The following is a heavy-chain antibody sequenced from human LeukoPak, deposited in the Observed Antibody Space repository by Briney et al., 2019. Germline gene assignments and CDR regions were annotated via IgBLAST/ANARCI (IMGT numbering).Heavy chain of an antibody. D-gene: IGHD1-7*01. Sequence: SETLSLTCAVYGGSFSGYYWSWIRQPPGKGLEWIGEINHSGSTNYNPSLKSRVTISVDTSKNQFSLKLSSVTAADTAVYYCARDSQYNWNYLPDAVDTWGQGTMVIVSS. CDR2: INHSGST. V-gene: IGHV4-34*01. CDR1: GGSFSGYY. CDR3: ARDSQYNWNYLPDAVDT. J-gene: IGHJ3*02.